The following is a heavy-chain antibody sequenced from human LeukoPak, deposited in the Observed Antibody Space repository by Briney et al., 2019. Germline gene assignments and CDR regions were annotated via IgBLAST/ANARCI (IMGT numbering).Heavy chain of an antibody. Sequence: PSETLSLTCTVSGGSLSTYYWNWIRQPPGKGLEWIGYIYYSTNTNYNPSLKSRVSISVDTSKNQFSLKLSSVTATDTAVYYCARAPKPVYSRSYFFDYWGQGTLVTVSS. CDR3: ARAPKPVYSRSYFFDY. V-gene: IGHV4-59*08. CDR1: GGSLSTYY. D-gene: IGHD1-26*01. CDR2: IYYSTNT. J-gene: IGHJ4*02.